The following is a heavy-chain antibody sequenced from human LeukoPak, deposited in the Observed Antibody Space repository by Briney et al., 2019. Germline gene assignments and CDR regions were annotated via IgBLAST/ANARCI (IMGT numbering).Heavy chain of an antibody. CDR1: GGSIRTFY. CDR2: MSPSATT. Sequence: SETLSLTCTVSGGSIRTFYLSWIRQPVGKGLEWVGRMSPSATTYNPSLKSRVTMSIDTSKSQFFLNLRSVTAADTAVYYCARDSGTTGEVKFVPWGQGILVTVSS. J-gene: IGHJ5*02. D-gene: IGHD4-17*01. CDR3: ARDSGTTGEVKFVP. V-gene: IGHV4-4*07.